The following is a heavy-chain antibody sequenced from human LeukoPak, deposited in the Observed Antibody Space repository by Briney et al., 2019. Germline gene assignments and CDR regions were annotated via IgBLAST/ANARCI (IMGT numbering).Heavy chain of an antibody. CDR3: AKDHHPYSSSWYEPLDY. J-gene: IGHJ4*02. CDR1: GFTFSSYG. D-gene: IGHD6-13*01. Sequence: GRSLRLSCAASGFTFSSYGMHWVRQAPGKGLEWVAFIRYDGSNKYYADSVKGRFTISRDNSKNTLYLQMNSLRAEDTAVYYCAKDHHPYSSSWYEPLDYWGQGTLVTVSS. CDR2: IRYDGSNK. V-gene: IGHV3-30*02.